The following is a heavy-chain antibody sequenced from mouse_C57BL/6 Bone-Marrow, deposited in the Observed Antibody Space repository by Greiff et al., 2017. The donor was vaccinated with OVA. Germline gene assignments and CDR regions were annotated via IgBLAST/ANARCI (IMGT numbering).Heavy chain of an antibody. J-gene: IGHJ3*01. CDR3: ARSGITTVVAP. D-gene: IGHD1-1*01. V-gene: IGHV1-61*01. CDR1: GYTFTSYW. CDR2: IYPSDSET. Sequence: VKLQQPGAELVRPGSSVKLSCKASGYTFTSYWMDWVKQRPGQGLEWIGNIYPSDSETHYNQKFKDKATLTVDKSSSTAYMQLSSLTSEDSAVYYCARSGITTVVAPWGQGTLVTVSA.